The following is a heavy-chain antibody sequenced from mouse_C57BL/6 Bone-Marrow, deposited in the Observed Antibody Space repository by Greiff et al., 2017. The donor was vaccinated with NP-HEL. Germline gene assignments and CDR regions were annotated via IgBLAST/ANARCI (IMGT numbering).Heavy chain of an antibody. CDR3: AREGGIYYYGSSYPPYAMDY. Sequence: EVKLQESGPGLVKPSQSLSLSCSVTGYSITSGYYWNWIRQFPGNKLEWMGYISYDGSNNYNPSLKNRISITRDTSNNQFFLKLNSGTTEDTATYYCAREGGIYYYGSSYPPYAMDYWGQGTSVTVSS. CDR2: ISYDGSN. D-gene: IGHD1-1*01. CDR1: GYSITSGYY. V-gene: IGHV3-6*01. J-gene: IGHJ4*01.